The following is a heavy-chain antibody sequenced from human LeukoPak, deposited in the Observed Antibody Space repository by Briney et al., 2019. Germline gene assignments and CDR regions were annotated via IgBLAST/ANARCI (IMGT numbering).Heavy chain of an antibody. D-gene: IGHD2-2*02. J-gene: IGHJ5*02. CDR1: GFTFSSYS. V-gene: IGHV3-21*01. CDR3: AKTPHYSGYCSSTSCYKFDP. Sequence: GGSLRLSCAASGFTFSSYSMNWVRQAPGKGLEWVSSISSSSSYIYYADSVKGRFTISRDNAKNSLYPQMNSLRAEDTAVYYCAKTPHYSGYCSSTSCYKFDPWGQGTLVTVSS. CDR2: ISSSSSYI.